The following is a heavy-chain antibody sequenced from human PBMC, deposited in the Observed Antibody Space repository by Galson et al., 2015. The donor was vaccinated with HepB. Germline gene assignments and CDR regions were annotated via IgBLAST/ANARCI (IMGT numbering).Heavy chain of an antibody. J-gene: IGHJ2*01. V-gene: IGHV3-48*01. Sequence: SLRLSCAASGFTFNNYAMTWVRQAPGKGLEWVSYISGSSGTIYYAESVKGRYTISRDNAKNSLYLQMNSLRAEDAAVYYCARAGGGYGYFDLWGRGTLVTVSS. CDR1: GFTFNNYA. D-gene: IGHD2-15*01. CDR3: ARAGGGYGYFDL. CDR2: ISGSSGTI.